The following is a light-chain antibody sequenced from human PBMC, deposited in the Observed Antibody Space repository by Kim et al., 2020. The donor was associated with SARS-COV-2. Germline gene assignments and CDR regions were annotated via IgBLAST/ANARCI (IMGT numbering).Light chain of an antibody. CDR3: QQSHSTPLLT. CDR2: AAS. CDR1: QSITTY. Sequence: ASVGDRVTIAGRASQSITTYLNWYQHKPGKAPKLLIYAASTLQSGVPSRFSGSGSGTDFTLTISSLQPEDFATYYCQQSHSTPLLTFGGGTKLEI. J-gene: IGKJ4*01. V-gene: IGKV1-39*01.